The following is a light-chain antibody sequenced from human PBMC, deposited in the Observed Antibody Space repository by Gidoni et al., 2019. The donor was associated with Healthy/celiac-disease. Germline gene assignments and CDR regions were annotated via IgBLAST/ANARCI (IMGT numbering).Light chain of an antibody. CDR2: NAS. CDR3: QQYNSYSPLT. V-gene: IGKV1-5*03. Sequence: DIQMTQSPSTLSASVGDRVTITCRASQSISSWLAWYQQKPGTAPKLLIYNASSLESGVPSRFSGSGSGTEFTLTISSLQPDDFATYYCQQYNSYSPLTFGQGTKVEIK. CDR1: QSISSW. J-gene: IGKJ1*01.